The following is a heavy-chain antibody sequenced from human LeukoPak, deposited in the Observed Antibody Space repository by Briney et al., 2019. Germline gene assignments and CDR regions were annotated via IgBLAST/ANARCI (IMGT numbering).Heavy chain of an antibody. CDR2: IYSGGST. Sequence: GGSLRLSCAASGFTVSSNYMSWVRQAPGKGLEWVSVIYSGGSTYYADSVKGRFTISRDNSKNTLYLQMNSLRAEDTAVHYCARGSIKRARHYFDYWGQGTLVTVSS. D-gene: IGHD5-24*01. V-gene: IGHV3-66*01. J-gene: IGHJ4*02. CDR3: ARGSIKRARHYFDY. CDR1: GFTVSSNY.